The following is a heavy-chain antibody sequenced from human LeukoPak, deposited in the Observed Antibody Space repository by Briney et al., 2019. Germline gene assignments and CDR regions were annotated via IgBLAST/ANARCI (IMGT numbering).Heavy chain of an antibody. CDR2: IKQDGSEK. CDR3: ARVLYGGNPDGVYYYMDV. V-gene: IGHV3-7*01. CDR1: GFTFSSYA. J-gene: IGHJ6*03. D-gene: IGHD4-23*01. Sequence: GGSLRLSCAASGFTFSSYAMSWVRQAPGKGLEWAANIKQDGSEKYYVDSVKGRFTISKDNAKNSLYLQMNSLRAEDTAVYYCARVLYGGNPDGVYYYMDVWGKGTTVTISS.